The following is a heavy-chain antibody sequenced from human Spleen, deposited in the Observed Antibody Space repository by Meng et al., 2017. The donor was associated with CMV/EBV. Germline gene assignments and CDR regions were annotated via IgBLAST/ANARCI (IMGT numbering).Heavy chain of an antibody. V-gene: IGHV3-21*04. CDR1: GFTFSSYS. CDR3: ARDLHSSSFYGMDV. D-gene: IGHD6-6*01. Sequence: GESLKISCAASGFTFSSYSMNWVRQAPGKGLEWVSSISSSSSYIYYADSVKGRFTISRDNAKNSLYLQMNSLRAEDTAVYYCARDLHSSSFYGMDVWGQGTTVTVSS. J-gene: IGHJ6*02. CDR2: ISSSSSYI.